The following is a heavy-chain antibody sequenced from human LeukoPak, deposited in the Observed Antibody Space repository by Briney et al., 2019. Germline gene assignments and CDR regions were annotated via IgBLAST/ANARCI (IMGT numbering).Heavy chain of an antibody. CDR2: IRSKAYGGTT. Sequence: PGRSLRLSCAASGFTFSSYAMHWVRQAPGKGLEWVGFIRSKAYGGTTEYAASVKGRFTISRDDSKSIAYLQMNSLKTEDTAVYYCTRDNDIFDYWGQGTLVTVSS. D-gene: IGHD3-9*01. V-gene: IGHV3-49*04. J-gene: IGHJ4*02. CDR1: GFTFSSYA. CDR3: TRDNDIFDY.